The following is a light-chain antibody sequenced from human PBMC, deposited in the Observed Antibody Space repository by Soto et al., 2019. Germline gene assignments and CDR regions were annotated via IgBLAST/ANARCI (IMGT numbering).Light chain of an antibody. Sequence: DIQMTQSPSSLSASVGDRVTITCQASQDITNYLNWYQQKPGKAPKLLVYDASNSETGVPSRFSGSGSGTDFTLTISSLQPEDFATYFCQQVESYPSTFGGGTKVDIK. V-gene: IGKV1-33*01. CDR1: QDITNY. CDR2: DAS. CDR3: QQVESYPST. J-gene: IGKJ4*01.